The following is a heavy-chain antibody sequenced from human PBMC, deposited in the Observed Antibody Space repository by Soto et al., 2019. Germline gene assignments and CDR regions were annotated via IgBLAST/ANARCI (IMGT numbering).Heavy chain of an antibody. CDR1: GYPFSKYG. D-gene: IGHD5-12*01. CDR3: ATSYDSGFDP. V-gene: IGHV1-18*04. CDR2: IKPDNGNT. Sequence: QLQLVQSGGEVKKPGASVRVSCEAYGYPFSKYGISWIRQAPGQGLEWMGWIKPDNGNTDYAQKFQGRVTMTTDTSSNTASMELRSLRSDDTAVYYCATSYDSGFDPWGQGTLVSVSS. J-gene: IGHJ5*02.